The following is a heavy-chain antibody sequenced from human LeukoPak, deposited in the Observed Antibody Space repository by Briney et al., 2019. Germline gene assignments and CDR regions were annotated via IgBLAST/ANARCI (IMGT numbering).Heavy chain of an antibody. CDR1: GCTVSSNY. D-gene: IGHD6-13*01. Sequence: GGSLRVSCAASGCTVSSNYMSWVRQAPGKGLEWVSVIYSGGSPYYADSVKGRFPISRDNSKNTLYLQMNSLRAEDPVVYYCARITYSSTWYEASFQHGGQGTLATVPP. V-gene: IGHV3-53*01. J-gene: IGHJ1*01. CDR2: IYSGGSP. CDR3: ARITYSSTWYEASFQH.